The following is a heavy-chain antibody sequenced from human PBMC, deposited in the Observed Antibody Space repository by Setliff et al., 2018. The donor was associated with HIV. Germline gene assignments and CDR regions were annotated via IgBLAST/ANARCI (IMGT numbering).Heavy chain of an antibody. D-gene: IGHD3-3*01. J-gene: IGHJ4*02. Sequence: ASVKVSCKASGYTFTSYGISWVRQASGQGLEWMGWISAYNGNTDYAQELQGRITLTTDTSTSTAYMELRSLRSDDTAVYYCARDQSDWFYWGQGTLVTVSS. CDR3: ARDQSDWFY. V-gene: IGHV1-18*01. CDR2: ISAYNGNT. CDR1: GYTFTSYG.